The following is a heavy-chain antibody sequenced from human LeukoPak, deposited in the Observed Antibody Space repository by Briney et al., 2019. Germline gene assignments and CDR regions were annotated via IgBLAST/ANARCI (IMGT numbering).Heavy chain of an antibody. CDR1: GFTFSSYA. V-gene: IGHV3-30-3*01. CDR2: ISYDGSNK. CDR3: ARDPYYDSSGYYSNWFDP. D-gene: IGHD3-22*01. Sequence: GRSLRLSCAASGFTFSSYAMRWVRQAPGKGLEWVAVISYDGSNKYYADSVKGRFTISRDNSKNTLYLQMNSLRAEDTAVYYCARDPYYDSSGYYSNWFDPWGQGTLVTVSS. J-gene: IGHJ5*02.